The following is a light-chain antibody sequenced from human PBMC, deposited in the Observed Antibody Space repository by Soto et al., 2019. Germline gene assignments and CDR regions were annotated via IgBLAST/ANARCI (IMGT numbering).Light chain of an antibody. V-gene: IGLV8-61*01. CDR3: LLYLGGGIWV. J-gene: IGLJ3*02. CDR1: SGPVFTSSY. CDR2: NTN. Sequence: VVTQEPSFSVSPGGTVTLTCGLSSGPVFTSSYPNWYQQTPGQAPRTLIFNTNTRSSGVPDRFSGSILGDKAALTITGAQADDDSYYYCLLYLGGGIWVFGGGTKLTVL.